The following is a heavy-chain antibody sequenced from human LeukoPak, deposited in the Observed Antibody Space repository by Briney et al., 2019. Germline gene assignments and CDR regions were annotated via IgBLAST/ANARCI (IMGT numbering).Heavy chain of an antibody. V-gene: IGHV3-11*04. CDR3: ARDPTPYYYYYYMDV. J-gene: IGHJ6*03. CDR2: ISSTGATI. Sequence: PGGSLRLSCAASRFTFSDYYMTWIRQAPGKGLEWVSYISSTGATIYYADSVKGRFTISRDNAKNSLYLQMNSLRAEDTAVYYCARDPTPYYYYYYMDVWGKGTTVTISS. D-gene: IGHD4-17*01. CDR1: RFTFSDYY.